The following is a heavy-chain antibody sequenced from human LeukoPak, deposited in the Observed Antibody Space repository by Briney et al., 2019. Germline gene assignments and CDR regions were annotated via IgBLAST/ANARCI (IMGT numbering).Heavy chain of an antibody. CDR1: GFTFSSYA. Sequence: GGSLRLSCAASGFTFSSYAMSWVRQAPGKGLEWVSVISGSGGSTYYADSVKGRFTISRDNSKNTLYLQMNSLRAEDTAVYYCALSRPQYRGYDIYYFEYWGQGTLVTVSS. CDR3: ALSRPQYRGYDIYYFEY. D-gene: IGHD5-12*01. J-gene: IGHJ4*02. V-gene: IGHV3-23*01. CDR2: ISGSGGST.